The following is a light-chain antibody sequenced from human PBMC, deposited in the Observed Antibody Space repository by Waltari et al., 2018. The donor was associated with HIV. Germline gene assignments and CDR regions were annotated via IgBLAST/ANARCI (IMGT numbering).Light chain of an antibody. CDR3: AAWDDSLNGVI. V-gene: IGLV1-44*01. J-gene: IGLJ2*01. CDR2: NNN. Sequence: QSVLTQPPSASGTPGQRATLPCSGSTSHNRSHTVTWYQQLPGTAPKLLIYNNNQRPSGVPDRFSGSKSGTSASLAISGLQSEDEADYYCAAWDDSLNGVIFGGGTKLTVL. CDR1: TSHNRSHT.